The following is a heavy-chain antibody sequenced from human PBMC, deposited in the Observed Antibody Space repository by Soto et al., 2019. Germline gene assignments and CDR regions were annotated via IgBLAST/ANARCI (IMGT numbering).Heavy chain of an antibody. V-gene: IGHV1-3*01. D-gene: IGHD6-13*01. J-gene: IGHJ4*02. CDR1: GDTFSNYA. Sequence: GASVKVSCKASGDTFSNYAIHWVRQAPGQGLEWMGWINVGRGNMKYSERFQGSFIMTKDTSASTAFLELRNLKSEDTAVYFCAADQDDYSNNWGRFEYWGQGTLVTVSS. CDR3: AADQDDYSNNWGRFEY. CDR2: INVGRGNM.